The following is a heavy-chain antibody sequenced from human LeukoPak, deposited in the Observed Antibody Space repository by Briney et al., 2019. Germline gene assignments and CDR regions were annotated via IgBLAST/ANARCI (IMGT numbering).Heavy chain of an antibody. J-gene: IGHJ4*02. CDR3: TRGGVPGSYYFDY. CDR1: GFTFGDYA. CDR2: IRSKAYGGTT. D-gene: IGHD3-10*01. V-gene: IGHV3-49*04. Sequence: GGSLRLSCTASGFTFGDYAMNWVRQAPGKGLEWVGFIRSKAYGGTTEYAASVEGRFTFSRDDSKSIAYLQMNSLKTEDTAVYYCTRGGVPGSYYFDYWGQGTLVTVSS.